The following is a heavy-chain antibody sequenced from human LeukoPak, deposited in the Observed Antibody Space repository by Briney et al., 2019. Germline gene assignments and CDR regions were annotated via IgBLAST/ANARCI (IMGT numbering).Heavy chain of an antibody. Sequence: GESLKISCKGSGYSFPNYWIGWVRQLPGQGLEWMGIIYPADSDTRYSPSFQGQVTISADKSINTAYLQWTSLKASDTAMYYCARRKGDGYNSPFDYWGQGTLVTVSS. CDR1: GYSFPNYW. D-gene: IGHD5-24*01. CDR3: ARRKGDGYNSPFDY. CDR2: IYPADSDT. V-gene: IGHV5-51*01. J-gene: IGHJ4*02.